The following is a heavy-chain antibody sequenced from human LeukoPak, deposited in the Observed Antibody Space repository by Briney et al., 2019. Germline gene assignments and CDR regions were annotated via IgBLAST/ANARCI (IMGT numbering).Heavy chain of an antibody. D-gene: IGHD4-17*01. CDR2: ISSDGSTK. Sequence: GRSLRLSCAASGFPFSSYVMHWVRQAPGKGLEGVALISSDGSTKYYGDSVKGRFTISRDNSKNTLYLQMNSLRPEDTAVYYCAKDDYADYPWYFDYWGQGTLVTVSS. J-gene: IGHJ4*02. CDR3: AKDDYADYPWYFDY. V-gene: IGHV3-30*18. CDR1: GFPFSSYV.